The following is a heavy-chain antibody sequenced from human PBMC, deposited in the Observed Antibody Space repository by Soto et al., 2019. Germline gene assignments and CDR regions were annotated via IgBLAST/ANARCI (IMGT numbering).Heavy chain of an antibody. D-gene: IGHD3-10*01. Sequence: EVQLVESGGGLVQPGGSLRLSCAASGFRFNTNWMSWVRQAPGKGLEWVANIKHDGSERNHVDSVRGRFTISIDNAKSSLYLQMNSLRVEDTAVYYCARERSLSGRDSWGQGTLVIVSP. CDR2: IKHDGSER. CDR3: ARERSLSGRDS. J-gene: IGHJ4*02. V-gene: IGHV3-7*01. CDR1: GFRFNTNW.